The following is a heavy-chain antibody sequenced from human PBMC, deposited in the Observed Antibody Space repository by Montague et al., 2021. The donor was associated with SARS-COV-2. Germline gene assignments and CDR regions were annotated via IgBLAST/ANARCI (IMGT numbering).Heavy chain of an antibody. J-gene: IGHJ4*02. CDR3: ARDNYYYDTSGHPDY. Sequence: SLRLSCAASGFTFSSYEMNWLRQAPGKGLEWVSYISSSGNTIYYADSVKGRFTISRDNAKNSLYLQMNSLRAEDTAVYYCARDNYYYDTSGHPDYLGQGTLVTVSS. D-gene: IGHD3-22*01. CDR2: ISSSGNTI. V-gene: IGHV3-48*03. CDR1: GFTFSSYE.